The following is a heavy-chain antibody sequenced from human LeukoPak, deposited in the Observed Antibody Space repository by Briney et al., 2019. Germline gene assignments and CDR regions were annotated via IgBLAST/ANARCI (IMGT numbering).Heavy chain of an antibody. V-gene: IGHV1-69*13. CDR3: ARALTYYYDSSGVGGQDFDF. CDR2: ISPIFGTA. CDR1: GYTLTELS. J-gene: IGHJ4*02. Sequence: GASVKVSCKVSGYTLTELSMHWVRQAPGQGLEWMGGISPIFGTANYAQRFQGRVTITADESTTTAYMELRSLRSEDTAVYYCARALTYYYDSSGVGGQDFDFWGQGTLVTVSS. D-gene: IGHD3-22*01.